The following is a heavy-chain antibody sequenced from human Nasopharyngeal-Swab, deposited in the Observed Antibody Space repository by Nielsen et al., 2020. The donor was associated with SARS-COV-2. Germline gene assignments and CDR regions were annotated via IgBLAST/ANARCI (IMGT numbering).Heavy chain of an antibody. D-gene: IGHD6-13*01. CDR1: GYSISSGYY. V-gene: IGHV4-38-2*02. Sequence: SETLSLTCTVSGYSISSGYYWGWIRQPPGKGLEWIGSIYHSGSTYYNPSLKSRVTISVDTSKNQFSLKLSSVTAADTAVYYCTYSSSWYFYGMDVWGQETTVTVSS. CDR2: IYHSGST. CDR3: TYSSSWYFYGMDV. J-gene: IGHJ6*02.